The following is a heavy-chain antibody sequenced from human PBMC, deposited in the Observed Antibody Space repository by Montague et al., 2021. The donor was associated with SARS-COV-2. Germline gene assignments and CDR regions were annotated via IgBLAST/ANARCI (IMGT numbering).Heavy chain of an antibody. V-gene: IGHV4-4*02. D-gene: IGHD6-13*01. J-gene: IGHJ6*02. CDR1: GDSISTSTW. CDR2: IFHSGTI. Sequence: SETLSLTCRVSGDSISTSTWWTWVRQTPGKGLEWIGEIFHSGTINYNPSLKSRVSISVDKSNNQFSLRLISLIAADTAVYYCATLSRRTAAGTRDYFGLDVWGQGTTVAVSS. CDR3: ATLSRRTAAGTRDYFGLDV.